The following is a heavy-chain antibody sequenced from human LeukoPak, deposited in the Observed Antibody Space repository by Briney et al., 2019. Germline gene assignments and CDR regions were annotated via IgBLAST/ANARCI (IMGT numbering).Heavy chain of an antibody. CDR3: ARANYYSGMDV. CDR2: ISAYNGNA. V-gene: IGHV1-18*01. J-gene: IGHJ6*02. Sequence: GASVKVSCKAAGYTFTSYFISWVRQAPGQGLEWMGWISAYNGNANYVQKFLGRVTMTTDTATSTACMELWSLRSDDTAVFYCARANYYSGMDVWGQGTPVTVSS. CDR1: GYTFTSYF.